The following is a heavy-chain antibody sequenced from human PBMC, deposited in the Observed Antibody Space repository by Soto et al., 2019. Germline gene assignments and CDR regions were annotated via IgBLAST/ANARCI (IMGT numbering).Heavy chain of an antibody. V-gene: IGHV1-2*04. J-gene: IGHJ4*02. Sequence: ASVKVSCKASGYNFADYHIHWVRQAPGQGFEWMGWINPESGDTKCAQNFQGWVTMTTDTSSNTAYLDLRRLLSDDTAVYFCARLVITGEFDSLGQGTLVTVSS. CDR3: ARLVITGEFDS. D-gene: IGHD3-22*01. CDR2: INPESGDT. CDR1: GYNFADYH.